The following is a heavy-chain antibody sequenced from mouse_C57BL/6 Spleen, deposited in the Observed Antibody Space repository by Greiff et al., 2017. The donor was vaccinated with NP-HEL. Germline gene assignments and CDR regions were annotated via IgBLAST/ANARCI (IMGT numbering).Heavy chain of an antibody. CDR2: IWSGGST. D-gene: IGHD2-1*01. V-gene: IGHV2-2*01. J-gene: IGHJ3*01. Sequence: QVQLQQSGPGLVQPSQSLSITCTVSGFSLTSYGVHWVRQSPGKGLEWLGVIWSGGSTDYNAAFIFRLSISKDNSKSQVFFKMNSLQADDTAIYYCASPLYYTGFAYWGQGTLVTVSA. CDR1: GFSLTSYG. CDR3: ASPLYYTGFAY.